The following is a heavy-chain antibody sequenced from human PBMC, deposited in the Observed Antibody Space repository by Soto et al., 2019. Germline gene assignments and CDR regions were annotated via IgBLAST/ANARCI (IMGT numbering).Heavy chain of an antibody. CDR3: ARIYDYVSY. J-gene: IGHJ4*02. D-gene: IGHD3-16*01. CDR2: INHSGST. Sequence: ETLSLTCAVYGGSFSGYYWSWIRQPPGKGLEWIGEINHSGSTNYNPSLKSRVTISVDTSKNQFSLKLSSVTAADTAVYYCARIYDYVSYWGQGTLVTVSS. V-gene: IGHV4-34*01. CDR1: GGSFSGYY.